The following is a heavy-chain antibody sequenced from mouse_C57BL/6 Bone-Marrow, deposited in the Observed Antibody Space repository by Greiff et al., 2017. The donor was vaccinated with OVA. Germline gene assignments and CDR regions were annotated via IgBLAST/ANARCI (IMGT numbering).Heavy chain of an antibody. CDR1: GYTFTSYG. V-gene: IGHV1-81*01. CDR2: IYPRSGNT. CDR3: ARSGGTRAMDY. J-gene: IGHJ4*01. Sequence: VKLMESGAELARPGASVKLSCKASGYTFTSYGISWVKQRTGQGLEWIGEIYPRSGNTYYNEKFKGKATLTADKSSSTAYMELRSLTSEDSAVYFCARSGGTRAMDYWGQGTSVTVSS. D-gene: IGHD3-2*02.